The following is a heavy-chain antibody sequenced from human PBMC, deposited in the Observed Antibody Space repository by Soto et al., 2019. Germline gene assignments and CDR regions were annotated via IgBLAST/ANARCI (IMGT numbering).Heavy chain of an antibody. CDR3: AKDLRNTMILVVITHPLEY. D-gene: IGHD3-22*01. CDR2: ISGSGGST. CDR1: GFTFSSYA. Sequence: GGSLRLSCAASGFTFSSYAMSWVRQAPGKGLEWVSAISGSGGSTYYADSVKGRFTISRDTSKNTLYLQMNSLRAEDTAVYYCAKDLRNTMILVVITHPLEYWGQGTLVTVSS. J-gene: IGHJ4*02. V-gene: IGHV3-23*01.